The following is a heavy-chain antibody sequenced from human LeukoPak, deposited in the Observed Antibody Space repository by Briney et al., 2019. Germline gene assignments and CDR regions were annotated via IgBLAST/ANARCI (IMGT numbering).Heavy chain of an antibody. J-gene: IGHJ6*02. CDR3: AKDRAYYYYGMDV. CDR1: GFTFDDYA. V-gene: IGHV3-9*01. Sequence: GGSLRLSCAASGFTFDDYAMHWVRQAPGKGLEWVSGISWNSGSIGYADSVKGRFTTSRDNAKNSLYLQMNSLRAEDTALYYCAKDRAYYYYGMDVWGQGTTVTVSS. CDR2: ISWNSGSI.